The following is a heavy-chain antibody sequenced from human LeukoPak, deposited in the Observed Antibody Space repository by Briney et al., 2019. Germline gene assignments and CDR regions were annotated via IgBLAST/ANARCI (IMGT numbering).Heavy chain of an antibody. CDR3: ARGLPYYYGSGSYWVPFDY. CDR2: INHSGST. CDR1: GGSFSGYY. D-gene: IGHD3-10*01. J-gene: IGHJ4*02. V-gene: IGHV4-34*01. Sequence: SETLSLTCAVYGGSFSGYYWSWIRQPPGKGLEWIGEINHSGSTNYNPSLKSRVTISVDMSKNQFSLKLSSVTAADTAVYYCARGLPYYYGSGSYWVPFDYWGQGTLVTVSS.